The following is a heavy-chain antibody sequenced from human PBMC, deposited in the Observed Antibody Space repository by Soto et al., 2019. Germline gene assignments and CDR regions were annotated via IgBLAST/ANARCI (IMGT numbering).Heavy chain of an antibody. Sequence: XSVQVSCTCSGYSFTGYYMHLVRQAPGQGLECMGWINPNSGGTNYAQKFQVRVTMTRDTSISTAYMELSRLRSDDKAVYYCARDGGLYTSSYAFRYYYEMDVWGQGTTVTVSS. CDR3: ARDGGLYTSSYAFRYYYEMDV. CDR2: INPNSGGT. CDR1: GYSFTGYY. J-gene: IGHJ6*02. V-gene: IGHV1-2*02. D-gene: IGHD6-6*01.